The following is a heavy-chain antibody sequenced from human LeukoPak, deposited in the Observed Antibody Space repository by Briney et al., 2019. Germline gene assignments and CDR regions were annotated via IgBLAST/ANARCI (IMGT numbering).Heavy chain of an antibody. CDR3: ARAGFGSGWHYFDY. V-gene: IGHV4-4*07. J-gene: IGHJ4*01. D-gene: IGHD6-19*01. CDR1: GDSISNFY. Sequence: SETLPLTCTVSGDSISNFYWSWIRQPAEKGLEWIGRVYFSGSTNYNPSLKSRVSMSVDTSKNQYSLRLISVTAADTAVYYCARAGFGSGWHYFDYWGRGVLVSVSS. CDR2: VYFSGST.